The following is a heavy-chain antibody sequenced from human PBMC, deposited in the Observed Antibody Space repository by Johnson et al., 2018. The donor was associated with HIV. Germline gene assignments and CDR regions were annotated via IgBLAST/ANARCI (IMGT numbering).Heavy chain of an antibody. CDR1: AFTFSDYG. Sequence: QVQLVESGGGVVQPGGSLRLSCAASAFTFSDYGMHWVRQATGKGLEWVAFIRSDGSSKYYADSVKGRFTISRDNSKNTLYLQMNSLSAEDTAVYYCARDRGSSWPYDAFDIWGQGTMVTVSS. CDR2: IRSDGSSK. V-gene: IGHV3-30*02. D-gene: IGHD6-13*01. CDR3: ARDRGSSWPYDAFDI. J-gene: IGHJ3*02.